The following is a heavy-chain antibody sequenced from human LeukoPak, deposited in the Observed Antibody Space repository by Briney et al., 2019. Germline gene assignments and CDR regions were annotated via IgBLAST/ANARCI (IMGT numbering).Heavy chain of an antibody. J-gene: IGHJ4*02. D-gene: IGHD2-2*01. Sequence: SETPSLTCAVSGYSISSGYYWGWIRQPPGKGLEWIGSIYHSGSTYYNPSLKSRVTISVDTSKNQFSLKLISVTAADTAVYYCARHSFYCTSSSCYVFDYWGQGTLVTVSS. CDR3: ARHSFYCTSSSCYVFDY. V-gene: IGHV4-38-2*01. CDR1: GYSISSGYY. CDR2: IYHSGST.